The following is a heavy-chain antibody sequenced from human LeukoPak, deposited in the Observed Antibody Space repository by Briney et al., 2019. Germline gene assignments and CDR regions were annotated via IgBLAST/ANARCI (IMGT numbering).Heavy chain of an antibody. CDR1: GGSISSSTGYY. CDR2: TDYSGTT. Sequence: SETLSLTCTVSGGSISSSTGYYWGWIRQPPGKGLEWIGSTDYSGTTYYNPSLKSRVTISLDTSKNQYSLKLSSVTAADAALYYCARDRGQWLVDYWGQGTLVTVSS. D-gene: IGHD6-19*01. V-gene: IGHV4-39*07. J-gene: IGHJ4*02. CDR3: ARDRGQWLVDY.